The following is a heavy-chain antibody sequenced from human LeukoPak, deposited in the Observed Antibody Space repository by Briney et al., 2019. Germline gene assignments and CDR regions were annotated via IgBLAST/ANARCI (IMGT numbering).Heavy chain of an antibody. CDR3: ARQVLEMTAMYAFDI. CDR2: IYYDGSP. Sequence: SETLSLTCTASGGSIRSSSYYWVWIRQPPGKGLDWIGSIYYDGSPYDNPSPNSRVTISVDTSKNQFSLKVRSVTAADTAVYYCARQVLEMTAMYAFDIWGQGTIVTVSS. CDR1: GGSIRSSSYY. V-gene: IGHV4-39*01. J-gene: IGHJ3*02. D-gene: IGHD5-24*01.